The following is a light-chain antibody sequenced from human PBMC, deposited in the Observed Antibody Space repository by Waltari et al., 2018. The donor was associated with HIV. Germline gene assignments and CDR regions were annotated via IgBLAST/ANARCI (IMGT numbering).Light chain of an antibody. CDR1: TSDVGSYNY. Sequence: QSALAQPPSASGSPGQSVTISCTGKTSDVGSYNYVSWYKHHPGKAPTLLIYEVFKRPSGVPDRFSGSKSGNTASLTVSGLQAEDEADYYCTSYAGRNTFVFGGGTKLTVL. CDR2: EVF. CDR3: TSYAGRNTFV. J-gene: IGLJ2*01. V-gene: IGLV2-8*01.